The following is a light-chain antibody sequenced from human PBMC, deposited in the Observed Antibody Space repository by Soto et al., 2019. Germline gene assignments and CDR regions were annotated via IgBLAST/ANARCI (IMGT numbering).Light chain of an antibody. CDR1: QSRTRN. Sequence: PSQSRTRNLAWYQHNPGQSPSLPIYGASARATGIPGRFTGSGYGTDFTLTITSLEPADFAVYYCQHYGSSPRTFGQGTKVDI. V-gene: IGKV3-20*01. CDR3: QHYGSSPRT. J-gene: IGKJ1*01. CDR2: GAS.